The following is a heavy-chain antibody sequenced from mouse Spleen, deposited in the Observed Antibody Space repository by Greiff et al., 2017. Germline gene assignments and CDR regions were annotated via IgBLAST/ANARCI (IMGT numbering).Heavy chain of an antibody. J-gene: IGHJ4*01. CDR3: TRDEDYAMDY. V-gene: IGHV6-6*02. Sequence: EVMLVESGGGLVQPGGSMKLSCVASGFTFSNYWMNWVRQSPEKGLEWVAEIRLKSNNYATHYAESVKGRFTISRDDSKSSVYLQMNNLRAEDTGIYYCTRDEDYAMDYWGQGTSVTVSS. CDR2: IRLKSNNYAT. CDR1: GFTFSNYW.